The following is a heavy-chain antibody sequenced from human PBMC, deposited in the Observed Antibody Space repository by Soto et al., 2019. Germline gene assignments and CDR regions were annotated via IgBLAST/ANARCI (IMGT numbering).Heavy chain of an antibody. CDR1: GYTFTSYA. CDR3: AREAQYYDFWSGPGWFDH. D-gene: IGHD3-3*01. V-gene: IGHV1-3*01. Sequence: ASVKVSCKASGYTFTSYAMHWVRQAPGQRLEWMGWINAGNGNTKYSQKFQGRVTITRDTSASTAYMELSSLRSEDTAVYYCAREAQYYDFWSGPGWFDHWGQGTLVTVSS. J-gene: IGHJ5*02. CDR2: INAGNGNT.